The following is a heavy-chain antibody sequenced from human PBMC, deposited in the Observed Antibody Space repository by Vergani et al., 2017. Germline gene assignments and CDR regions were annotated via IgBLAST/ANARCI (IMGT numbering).Heavy chain of an antibody. J-gene: IGHJ6*03. Sequence: QVQLVESGGGVVQPGRSLRLSCAASGFTFSSYAMHWVRQAPGKGLEWVAGISYDGSNKYYADSVKGRFTISRDNSKNTLYLQMNSLRAEDTAVYYCAREGLSSSWSYYYYYYMDVWGKGTTVTVSS. D-gene: IGHD6-13*01. CDR2: ISYDGSNK. CDR3: AREGLSSSWSYYYYYYMDV. CDR1: GFTFSSYA. V-gene: IGHV3-30-3*01.